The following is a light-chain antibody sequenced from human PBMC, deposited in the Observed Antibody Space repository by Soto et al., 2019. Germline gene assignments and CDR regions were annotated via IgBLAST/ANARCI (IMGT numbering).Light chain of an antibody. V-gene: IGLV1-40*01. Sequence: QAVVTQPPSVSGAPGQRVTISCTGSSSNIGAGYDVHWYQQLPGTAPKLLIYGNSNRPSGVPDRFSGSKSGTSASLAITGLQAEDVADYYCQSYDSSLSALYVFGTGTKVTVL. J-gene: IGLJ1*01. CDR1: SSNIGAGYD. CDR2: GNS. CDR3: QSYDSSLSALYV.